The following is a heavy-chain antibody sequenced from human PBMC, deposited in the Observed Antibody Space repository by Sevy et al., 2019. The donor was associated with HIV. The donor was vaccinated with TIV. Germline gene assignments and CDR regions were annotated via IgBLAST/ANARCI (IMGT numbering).Heavy chain of an antibody. CDR1: GFNFNIHS. Sequence: GGSLRLSCVASGFNFNIHSMSWVRQAPGKRLEWVSTFSFGCGRINHADSVQGRFTMSRDDSKKTVYLEMNSLRPEDTAVYYCAGEGCTKPYDYWGQGTLVTVSS. CDR3: AGEGCTKPYDY. V-gene: IGHV3-23*01. J-gene: IGHJ4*02. D-gene: IGHD2-8*01. CDR2: FSFGCGRI.